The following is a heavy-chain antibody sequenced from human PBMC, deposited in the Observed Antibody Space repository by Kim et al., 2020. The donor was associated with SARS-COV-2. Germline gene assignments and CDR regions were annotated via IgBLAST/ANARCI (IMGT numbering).Heavy chain of an antibody. V-gene: IGHV3-33*01. CDR1: GFTFSSYG. D-gene: IGHD3-16*01. J-gene: IGHJ2*01. CDR3: ARGYGTLGYWYFDL. CDR2: IWYDGSNK. Sequence: GGSLRLSCAASGFTFSSYGMHWVRQAPGKGLEWVAVIWYDGSNKYYADSVKGRFTISRDNSKNTLYLQMNSLRAEDTAVYYCARGYGTLGYWYFDLWGRGTLVTVSS.